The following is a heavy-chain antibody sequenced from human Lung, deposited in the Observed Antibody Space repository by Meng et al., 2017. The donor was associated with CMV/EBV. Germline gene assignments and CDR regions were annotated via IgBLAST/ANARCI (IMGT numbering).Heavy chain of an antibody. Sequence: ESXKISXAASGFTFSTYSMNWVRQAPGKGLECVSSITSSSSYNYYADSVTGRFTISRDNTKNSLYLQMNSLRAEDTAVYFCARDDCRGGYCSSTSYYYGMDVWGQGXTVTVSS. J-gene: IGHJ6*02. V-gene: IGHV3-21*01. D-gene: IGHD2-2*01. CDR3: ARDDCRGGYCSSTSYYYGMDV. CDR1: GFTFSTYS. CDR2: ITSSSSYN.